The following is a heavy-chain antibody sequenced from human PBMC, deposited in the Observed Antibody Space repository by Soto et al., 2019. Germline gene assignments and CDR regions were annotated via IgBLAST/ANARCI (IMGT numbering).Heavy chain of an antibody. D-gene: IGHD1-7*01. J-gene: IGHJ5*02. CDR1: AFSLTSCS. Sequence: GGSLRLSCVTSAFSLTSCSMSWVRQTPGKGLEWVSALSRSGGATYYADSVKGRFTISRDTSTTTLYLQMSNLRAEDTAIYDCAKGEMATNRNSFDPWGQGSLVTVSS. CDR2: LSRSGGAT. CDR3: AKGEMATNRNSFDP. V-gene: IGHV3-23*01.